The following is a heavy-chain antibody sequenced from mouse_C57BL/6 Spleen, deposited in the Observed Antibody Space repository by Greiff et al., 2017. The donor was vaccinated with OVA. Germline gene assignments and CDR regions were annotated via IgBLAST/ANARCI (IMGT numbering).Heavy chain of an antibody. D-gene: IGHD1-1*01. J-gene: IGHJ1*03. CDR1: GYSFTGYF. CDR3: ARGEYYCGSSHWYFDV. Sequence: VQLQQSGPELVKPGDSVKISCKASGYSFTGYFMNWVMQSHGKSLEWIGRINPYNGDTFYNQKFKGKATLTVDKSSSTAHMELRSLTSEDSAVYYCARGEYYCGSSHWYFDVWGTGTTVTVSA. CDR2: INPYNGDT. V-gene: IGHV1-20*01.